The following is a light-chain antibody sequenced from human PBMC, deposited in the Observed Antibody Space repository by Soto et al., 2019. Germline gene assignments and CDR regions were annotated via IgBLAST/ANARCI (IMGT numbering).Light chain of an antibody. CDR2: VGS. Sequence: DVVMTQSPLSLPVTPGEPASISCRSSQSLLHRNGFHYLDWYLQKPGQSPQLLIYVGSYRASGVPDGFSGSGSGTDFILKISRVEAEDVGVYYCMQGLETLTFGPGTRLEIK. CDR3: MQGLETLT. J-gene: IGKJ5*01. CDR1: QSLLHRNGFHY. V-gene: IGKV2-28*01.